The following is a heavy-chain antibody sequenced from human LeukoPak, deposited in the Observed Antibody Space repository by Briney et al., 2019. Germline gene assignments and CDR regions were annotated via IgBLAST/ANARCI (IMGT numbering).Heavy chain of an antibody. J-gene: IGHJ3*02. D-gene: IGHD2-8*02. CDR1: GFTLDDYG. V-gene: IGHV3-20*04. Sequence: GGSLRLSCADSGFTLDDYGMSWVRQAPGRGLEWVSGINWDGGRTGYADSVKGRFTISRDSAKNSLYLQMNSLRTEDTAIYYCAGAWSRVDGFDIWGQGTMVTVSS. CDR3: AGAWSRVDGFDI. CDR2: INWDGGRT.